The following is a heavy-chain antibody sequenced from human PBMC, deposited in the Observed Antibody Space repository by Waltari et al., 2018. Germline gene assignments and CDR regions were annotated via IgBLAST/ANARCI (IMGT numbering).Heavy chain of an antibody. CDR3: VMYSSSFLGDC. Sequence: EMQLVESGGGLVQPGGSLRLSCAASGFTFSSYWMHWVRQAPGKGLVLGSNVKLGGGIARYADSVKGRFTIARDNAENTLFLQMHSLRVEDTAVYYCVMYSSSFLGDCWGQGTLVTVSS. CDR2: VKLGGGIA. J-gene: IGHJ4*02. CDR1: GFTFSSYW. V-gene: IGHV3-74*01. D-gene: IGHD6-19*01.